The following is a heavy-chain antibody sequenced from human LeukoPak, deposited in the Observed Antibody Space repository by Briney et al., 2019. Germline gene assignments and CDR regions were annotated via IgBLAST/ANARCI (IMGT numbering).Heavy chain of an antibody. J-gene: IGHJ6*03. CDR3: XXXXXXXXGYYYYMDV. V-gene: IGHV1-8*01. CDR1: XXTFXXXD. Sequence: SXXTFXXXDINWVRQAPGQGLEWMGWMNPNSGNTGYAQKFQGRVTMTRNTXISTAYMELSSLRSEDTGVYYCXXXXXXXXGYYYYMDVWGKGTTVTISS. CDR2: MNPNSGNT.